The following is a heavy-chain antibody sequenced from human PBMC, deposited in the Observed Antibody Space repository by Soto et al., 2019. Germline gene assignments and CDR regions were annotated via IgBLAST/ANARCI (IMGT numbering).Heavy chain of an antibody. Sequence: QVQLQQWGAGLLKPSETLSLTCAVYGGSFSGYYWSWIRQPPGKGLEWIGEINHSGSTNYNPSLKSRVTISVDTSKIQFSLKLSSVTAADTAVYYCARVDIVVVPAATPLDWFDPWGQGTLVTVSS. J-gene: IGHJ5*02. D-gene: IGHD2-2*01. CDR3: ARVDIVVVPAATPLDWFDP. V-gene: IGHV4-34*01. CDR2: INHSGST. CDR1: GGSFSGYY.